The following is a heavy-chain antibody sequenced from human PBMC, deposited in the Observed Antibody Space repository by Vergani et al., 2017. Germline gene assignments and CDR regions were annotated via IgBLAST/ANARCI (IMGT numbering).Heavy chain of an antibody. D-gene: IGHD2-2*01. CDR1: GFTFSSYS. Sequence: EVQLVESGGGLVKPGGSLRLSCAASGFTFSSYSMNWVRQAPGKGLEWVSSISSSSSYIYYADSVKGRFTISRDNAKNSLYLQMNSLKTEDTAVYYCTRSGVVVPAAFDYWGQGTLVTVSS. CDR2: ISSSSSYI. CDR3: TRSGVVVPAAFDY. J-gene: IGHJ4*02. V-gene: IGHV3-21*03.